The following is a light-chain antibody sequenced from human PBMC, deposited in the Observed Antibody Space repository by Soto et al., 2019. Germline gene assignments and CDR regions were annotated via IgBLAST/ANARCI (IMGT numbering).Light chain of an antibody. V-gene: IGLV2-14*01. J-gene: IGLJ1*01. Sequence: LTQPASVSGSPGQPITISCTGTSSDVGGYNYVSWYQQHPGKAPKLMIYEVSNRPSRVSNRFSGSKSGNTASLTISGLQAEDEADYYCSSYTRSSTSYVFGTGTKVTVL. CDR1: SSDVGGYNY. CDR2: EVS. CDR3: SSYTRSSTSYV.